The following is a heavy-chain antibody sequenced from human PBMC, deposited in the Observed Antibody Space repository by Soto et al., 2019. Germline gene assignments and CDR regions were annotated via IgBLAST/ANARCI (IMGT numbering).Heavy chain of an antibody. V-gene: IGHV4-39*01. Sequence: QLQLQESGPGLVKPSETLSLTCTVSGGSISSSSYYWGWIRQPPGKGLEWIGSIYYSGSTYYNPSLKSRVTISVDTSKNQFSLKLSSVTAADTAVYYCASNYDYIWGSYRSGYFQHWGQGTLVTVSS. D-gene: IGHD3-16*02. J-gene: IGHJ1*01. CDR3: ASNYDYIWGSYRSGYFQH. CDR1: GGSISSSSYY. CDR2: IYYSGST.